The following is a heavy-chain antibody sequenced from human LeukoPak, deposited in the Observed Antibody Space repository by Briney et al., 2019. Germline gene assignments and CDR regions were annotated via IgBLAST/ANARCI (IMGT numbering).Heavy chain of an antibody. D-gene: IGHD6-13*01. J-gene: IGHJ4*02. CDR3: AKEGYSSSWYDY. CDR2: ISGSGAST. CDR1: GFTFSSYA. V-gene: IGHV3-23*01. Sequence: GGSLTLSCSASGFTFSSYAMSWVRQAPGKGLEWVSAISGSGASTYYADSVKGRFTISRDNSKNTLYLQMNSLRAEDTAVYYCAKEGYSSSWYDYWGQGTLVTVSS.